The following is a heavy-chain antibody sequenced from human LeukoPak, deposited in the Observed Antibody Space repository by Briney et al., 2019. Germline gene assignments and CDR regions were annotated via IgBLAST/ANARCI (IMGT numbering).Heavy chain of an antibody. Sequence: QPGESLRLSCAASGFTFSSYAMSWVRQAPGKGLEWVSAVSGSGANTYYADSLKGRFTISRDNSKNTVYLQMNSLRAEDTAVYYCTKDFKGLTIIAAGAFDYWGQGTLVTVSS. CDR3: TKDFKGLTIIAAGAFDY. CDR2: VSGSGANT. J-gene: IGHJ4*02. D-gene: IGHD6-13*01. CDR1: GFTFSSYA. V-gene: IGHV3-23*01.